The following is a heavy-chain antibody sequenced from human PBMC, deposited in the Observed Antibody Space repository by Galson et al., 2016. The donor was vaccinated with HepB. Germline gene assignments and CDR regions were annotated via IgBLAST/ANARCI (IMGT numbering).Heavy chain of an antibody. J-gene: IGHJ4*02. V-gene: IGHV3-30*04. CDR2: ISYAGTNK. CDR1: GFTFSNYA. CDR3: ARDPLDY. Sequence: SLRLSCAASGFTFSNYAMHWVRQAPGKGLEWVAVISYAGTNKYYADSVKGRFTISRDNSKNALYLQMNSLRGEGTAVYYCARDPLDYWGQGTLVTVSS.